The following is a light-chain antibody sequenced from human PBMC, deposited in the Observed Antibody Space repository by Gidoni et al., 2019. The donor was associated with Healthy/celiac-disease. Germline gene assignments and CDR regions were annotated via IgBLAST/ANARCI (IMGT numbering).Light chain of an antibody. V-gene: IGLV1-51*01. J-gene: IGLJ1*01. CDR1: SPNIGNNY. CDR3: GTWDSSLSASYV. CDR2: DNY. Sequence: QSVWTQPPSVSAAPGQKVPISCSGSSPNIGNNYVSWYQQLPGTAPKLLIYDNYKRPSGIPDRFSGSTSGTSATLGITGLQTGDEADYYCGTWDSSLSASYVFGTGTKVTVL.